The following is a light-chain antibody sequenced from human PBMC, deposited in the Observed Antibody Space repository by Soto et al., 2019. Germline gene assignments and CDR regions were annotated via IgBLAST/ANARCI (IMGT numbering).Light chain of an antibody. V-gene: IGKV3-20*01. CDR1: QSVSSSY. Sequence: EIVLTQSPGTLSLSPGERATLSCRAGQSVSSSYLAWYQQKPGQAPRLLIYGASIRATDIPDRFSGSGSGTDFTLTISRLEPEDFAVYYCQKYGDSSITFGQGTRLEIK. J-gene: IGKJ5*01. CDR2: GAS. CDR3: QKYGDSSIT.